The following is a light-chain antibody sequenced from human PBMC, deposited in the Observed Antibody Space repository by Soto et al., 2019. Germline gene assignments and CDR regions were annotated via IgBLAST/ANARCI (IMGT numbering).Light chain of an antibody. CDR2: ANS. CDR3: AAWDDSLSAYVV. Sequence: QSVLTQPPSVSGAPGQRVTISCSGSSSNIGAGYDVQWYRQFPGTAPKLIIYANSDRPSGVPDRFSGSKSGTSASLAITGLQAEDEADYYCAAWDDSLSAYVVFGGGTKLTVL. J-gene: IGLJ2*01. V-gene: IGLV1-40*01. CDR1: SSNIGAGYD.